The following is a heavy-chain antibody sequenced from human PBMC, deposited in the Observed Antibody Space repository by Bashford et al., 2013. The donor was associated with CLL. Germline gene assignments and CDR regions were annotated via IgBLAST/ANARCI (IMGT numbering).Heavy chain of an antibody. Sequence: SVKVSCKASGYTFSSYAISWVRQAPGQGLEWMGTIMPIFPIPNYAQKFQGRVTISADKGSTTAYMELSSLRSEDLAVYYCARNGDGLKYWGQGTMVTVSS. CDR3: ARNGDGLKY. CDR2: IMPIFPIP. V-gene: IGHV1-69*04. D-gene: IGHD4-17*01. CDR1: GYTFSSYA. J-gene: IGHJ3*01.